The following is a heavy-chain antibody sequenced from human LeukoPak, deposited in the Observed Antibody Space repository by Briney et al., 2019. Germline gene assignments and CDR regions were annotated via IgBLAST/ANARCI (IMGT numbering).Heavy chain of an antibody. CDR3: AKRGVVIRVILVGFHKEAYYFDS. J-gene: IGHJ4*02. D-gene: IGHD3-22*01. CDR1: GITLSNYG. CDR2: ISGSGGGT. V-gene: IGHV3-23*01. Sequence: PGGSLRLSCAVSGITLSNYGMSWVRQAPGKGLEWVAGISGSGGGTNYADFVKGRFTISRDNSKNTLYLQMNRLRVEDTAVHFCAKRGVVIRVILVGFHKEAYYFDSWGQGALVTVSS.